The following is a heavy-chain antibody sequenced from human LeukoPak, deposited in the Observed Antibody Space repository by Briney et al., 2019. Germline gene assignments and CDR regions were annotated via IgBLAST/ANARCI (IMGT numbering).Heavy chain of an antibody. CDR3: ARVKGAFGEEFDAFDI. J-gene: IGHJ3*02. Sequence: GGSLRLSCAASGFTVSSNYMSWVRQAPGKGLEWVSVIYSGGSTYYADSVKGRFTISRDNSKNTLYLQMNSLRAEDTAVYYCARVKGAFGEEFDAFDIWGQATMVTVSS. CDR1: GFTVSSNY. D-gene: IGHD3-10*01. CDR2: IYSGGST. V-gene: IGHV3-53*01.